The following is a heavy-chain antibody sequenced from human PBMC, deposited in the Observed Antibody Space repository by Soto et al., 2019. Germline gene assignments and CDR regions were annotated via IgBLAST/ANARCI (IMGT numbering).Heavy chain of an antibody. CDR2: ISHDGSNK. Sequence: QVQLVESGGGVVQPGRSLRLSCAASGFTFDIYGMHWVRQAPGKGLEWVATISHDGSNKFYVDSVKGRFTISRDNSKNTLYLQMNSLRADDTAVYYCAKDSYTNYGYSDFWGQGTLVTVSS. CDR3: AKDSYTNYGYSDF. CDR1: GFTFDIYG. V-gene: IGHV3-30*18. D-gene: IGHD2-8*01. J-gene: IGHJ4*02.